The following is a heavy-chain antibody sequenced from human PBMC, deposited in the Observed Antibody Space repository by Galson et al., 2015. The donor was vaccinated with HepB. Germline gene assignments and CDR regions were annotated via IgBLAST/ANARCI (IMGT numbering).Heavy chain of an antibody. V-gene: IGHV1-18*04. D-gene: IGHD6-13*01. CDR3: ARASSSSWYFGIDY. CDR1: GYTFTSYG. J-gene: IGHJ4*02. Sequence: SVKVSCKASGYTFTSYGISWVRQAPGQGLEWMGWISAYNGNTNYAQKPQGRVTMTTATSTSTAYMELRSLRSDDTAVYYCARASSSSWYFGIDYWGQGTPVTVSS. CDR2: ISAYNGNT.